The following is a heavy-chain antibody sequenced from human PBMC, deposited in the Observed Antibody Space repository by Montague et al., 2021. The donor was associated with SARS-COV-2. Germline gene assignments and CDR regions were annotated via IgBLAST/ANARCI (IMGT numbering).Heavy chain of an antibody. CDR2: IKQEGSEK. Sequence: SLRLSCAASGFTFGSYWMSWVRQAPGKGLEWVANIKQEGSEKYYVDSVKGRFTISRDNAKNSLYLQMNSLRAEDTAVYHCARDSAPYAYGDYNFHYWGQGTLVTVSS. CDR1: GFTFGSYW. CDR3: ARDSAPYAYGDYNFHY. J-gene: IGHJ4*02. D-gene: IGHD4-17*01. V-gene: IGHV3-7*01.